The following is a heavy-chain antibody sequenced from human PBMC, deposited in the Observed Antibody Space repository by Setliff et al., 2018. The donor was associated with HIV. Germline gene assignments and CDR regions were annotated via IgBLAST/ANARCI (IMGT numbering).Heavy chain of an antibody. D-gene: IGHD7-27*01. CDR2: IWDDGSNK. Sequence: LRLSCAASGFTFSSYGMHWVRQAPGKGLEWVAVIWDDGSNKYYADSVKGRFTISRDNSENTLYLQMNSLRVEDTAVYYCAKDRWGGKPYYFDYWGQGTLVTVSS. J-gene: IGHJ4*02. CDR1: GFTFSSYG. CDR3: AKDRWGGKPYYFDY. V-gene: IGHV3-33*06.